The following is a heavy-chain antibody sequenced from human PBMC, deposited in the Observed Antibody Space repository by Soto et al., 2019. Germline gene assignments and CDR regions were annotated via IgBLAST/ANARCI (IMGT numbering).Heavy chain of an antibody. CDR3: APHPGGGGY. D-gene: IGHD3-10*01. Sequence: EVQLVESGGGLIQPGGSLRLSCAVSGFTVSNNYMSWVRQAPGKGLEGVSVIYSGGYTAYGDSVKGRFTISRDNSKNTHLLQINPRGAAARPVFYGAPHPGGGGYWGQGTLVTVSS. CDR1: GFTVSNNY. J-gene: IGHJ4*02. CDR2: IYSGGYT. V-gene: IGHV3-53*01.